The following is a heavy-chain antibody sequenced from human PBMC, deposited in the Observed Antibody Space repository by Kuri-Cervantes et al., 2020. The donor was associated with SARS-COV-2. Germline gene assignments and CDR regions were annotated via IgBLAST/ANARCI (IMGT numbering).Heavy chain of an antibody. Sequence: ASVKVSCKASGYTFTSYGISWVRQAPGQGLEWMGWISAYNGNTNYAQKLQGRVTMTTDTSTSTAYMELRSLRSDDTAVYYCARLPQYYYGSGYFSDYWGQGTLVTVSS. J-gene: IGHJ4*02. CDR1: GYTFTSYG. D-gene: IGHD3-10*01. V-gene: IGHV1-18*01. CDR2: ISAYNGNT. CDR3: ARLPQYYYGSGYFSDY.